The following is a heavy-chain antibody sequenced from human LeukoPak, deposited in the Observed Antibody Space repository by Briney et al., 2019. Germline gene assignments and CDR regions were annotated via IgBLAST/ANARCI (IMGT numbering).Heavy chain of an antibody. Sequence: SVKVSCKASGYTFTSYDINWVRQATGQGLEWMGWMNPNSGNTGYAQKFQGRVTITADESTSTAYMELSSLRSEDTAVYYCASSLAVAGANTFDYWGQGTLVTVSS. CDR2: MNPNSGNT. J-gene: IGHJ4*02. CDR1: GYTFTSYD. CDR3: ASSLAVAGANTFDY. V-gene: IGHV1-8*01. D-gene: IGHD6-19*01.